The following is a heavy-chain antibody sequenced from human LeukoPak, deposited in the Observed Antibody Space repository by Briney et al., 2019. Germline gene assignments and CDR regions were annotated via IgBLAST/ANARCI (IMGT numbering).Heavy chain of an antibody. CDR3: ARGCSSTSCSRSEYYYYYYYMDV. J-gene: IGHJ6*03. CDR2: IYYSGST. V-gene: IGHV4-59*01. CDR1: GGSISSYY. Sequence: SETLSLTCTVSGGSISSYYCSWIRQPPGKGLEWIGYIYYSGSTNYNPSLKSGVTISVDTSKNQFSLKLSSVTAADTAVYYCARGCSSTSCSRSEYYYYYYYMDVWGKGTTVTVSS. D-gene: IGHD2-2*01.